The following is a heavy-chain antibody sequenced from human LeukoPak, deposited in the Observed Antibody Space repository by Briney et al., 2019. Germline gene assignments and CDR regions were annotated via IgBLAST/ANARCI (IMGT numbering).Heavy chain of an antibody. J-gene: IGHJ4*02. V-gene: IGHV3-21*01. CDR3: ARDLSRGLFDY. D-gene: IGHD2-15*01. Sequence: GRSLRLSCAASGFTFSNYGMNWVRQAPGKGLEWVSSISSSSSYIYYADSVKGRFTISRDNAKNSLYLQMNSLRAEDTAVYSCARDLSRGLFDYWGQGTLVTVSS. CDR2: ISSSSSYI. CDR1: GFTFSNYG.